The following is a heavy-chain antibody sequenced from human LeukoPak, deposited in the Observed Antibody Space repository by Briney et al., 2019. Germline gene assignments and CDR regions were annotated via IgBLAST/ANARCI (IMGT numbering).Heavy chain of an antibody. Sequence: GGSLRLSCAASGFTFSSYAMHWVRQAPGKGLEWVAVISYDGSNKYYADSVKGRFTISRDNSKNTLYLQMNSLRAEDTAVYYCATLGSYFDYWGQGTLVTVSS. J-gene: IGHJ4*02. CDR3: ATLGSYFDY. CDR1: GFTFSSYA. V-gene: IGHV3-30*04. CDR2: ISYDGSNK.